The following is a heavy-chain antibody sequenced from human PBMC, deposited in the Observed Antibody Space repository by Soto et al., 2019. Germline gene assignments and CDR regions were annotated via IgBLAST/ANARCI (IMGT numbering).Heavy chain of an antibody. Sequence: QLQLQESGPGQLKPSETLSLTCSVSGGSINSRSYFWGWIRQAPGKGLEWIASINNNAKTNYSPSLKSRLTISVDTSKNQFSLKLNSVTAADTAVYYCARDRYGGFDYWGLGTLVTVSS. J-gene: IGHJ4*02. D-gene: IGHD3-9*01. V-gene: IGHV4-39*02. CDR1: GGSINSRSYF. CDR3: ARDRYGGFDY. CDR2: INNNAKT.